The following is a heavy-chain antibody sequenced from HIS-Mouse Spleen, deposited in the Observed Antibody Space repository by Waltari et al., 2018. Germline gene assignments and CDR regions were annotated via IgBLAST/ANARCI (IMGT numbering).Heavy chain of an antibody. CDR3: ARGASGSYYLVSVSDY. Sequence: EVQLVESGGGLVQPGGSLRLSCAASGFTFSSYSMNWVRQAPGEGLGGVSYISSSSGTIYKADAVKGRFTISRDNAKNSLYLQMNSLRAEDTAVYYCARGASGSYYLVSVSDYWGQGTLVTVSS. D-gene: IGHD1-26*01. J-gene: IGHJ4*02. CDR2: ISSSSGTI. V-gene: IGHV3-48*01. CDR1: GFTFSSYS.